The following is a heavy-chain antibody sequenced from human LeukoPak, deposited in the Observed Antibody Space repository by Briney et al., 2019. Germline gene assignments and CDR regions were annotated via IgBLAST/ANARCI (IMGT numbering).Heavy chain of an antibody. CDR2: IYYSGST. CDR3: ARDCRSGSYYVDYFDY. D-gene: IGHD1-26*01. CDR1: GGSISSSSYY. Sequence: SSETLSLTCTVSGGSISSSSYYWGWIRQPPGKGLEWIGSIYYSGSTYYNPSLKSRVTISVDTSKNQFSLKLSSVTAADTAVYYCARDCRSGSYYVDYFDYWGQGTLVTVSS. V-gene: IGHV4-39*07. J-gene: IGHJ4*02.